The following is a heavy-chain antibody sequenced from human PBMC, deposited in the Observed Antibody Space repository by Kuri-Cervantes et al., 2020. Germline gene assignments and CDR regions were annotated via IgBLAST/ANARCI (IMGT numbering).Heavy chain of an antibody. CDR2: INHSGST. Sequence: SETLSLTCTVSGGSISSNTYYWGWIRQPPGKGLEWIGEINHSGSTNYNPSLKSRITISVDTSKNQFSLKLSSVTAADTAVYYCARVNLSRYCSGGTCYSVFYMDVWGKGTTVTVSS. V-gene: IGHV4-39*07. CDR3: ARVNLSRYCSGGTCYSVFYMDV. J-gene: IGHJ6*03. D-gene: IGHD2-15*01. CDR1: GGSISSNTYY.